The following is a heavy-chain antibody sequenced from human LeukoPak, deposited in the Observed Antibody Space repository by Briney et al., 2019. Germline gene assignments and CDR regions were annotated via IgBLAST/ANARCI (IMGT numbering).Heavy chain of an antibody. CDR2: INVDGSGT. CDR3: TRDFVAATGY. J-gene: IGHJ4*02. D-gene: IGHD3-3*01. V-gene: IGHV3-74*01. Sequence: PGGSLTLSCPASRFTLRYYWMHWVCQTPGKGAMGVSRINVDGSGTNYADSVKDRFTISRDNDKKKLYLQMNSLSAEDTAVYYCTRDFVAATGYWGQGTLVTVSS. CDR1: RFTLRYYW.